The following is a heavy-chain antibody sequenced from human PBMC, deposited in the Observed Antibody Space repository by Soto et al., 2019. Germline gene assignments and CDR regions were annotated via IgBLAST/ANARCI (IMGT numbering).Heavy chain of an antibody. CDR3: AKDLRVYRFLESVDS. Sequence: PGGSLRLSCAASGFTFSSYAMSWVRQAPGKGLEWVSAISGSGGSTYYADSVKGRFTISRDNSKNTLYLQMNSLSAEDTAVYYCAKDLRVYRFLESVDSWGQGTLVTVSS. CDR2: ISGSGGST. CDR1: GFTFSSYA. D-gene: IGHD3-3*01. J-gene: IGHJ4*02. V-gene: IGHV3-23*01.